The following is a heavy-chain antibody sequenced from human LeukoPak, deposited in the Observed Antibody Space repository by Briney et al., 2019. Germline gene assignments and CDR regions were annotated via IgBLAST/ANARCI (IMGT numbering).Heavy chain of an antibody. J-gene: IGHJ4*02. Sequence: GASVKVSCKASGYTFTGYYMHWVRQAPGQGLEWMGRINPNSGGTNYAQKFQGRVTMTRDTSISTAYMELSRLRSDDTAVYYCARDHCSGGSCYHDYWGQGTLVTVSS. CDR1: GYTFTGYY. CDR2: INPNSGGT. V-gene: IGHV1-2*06. D-gene: IGHD2-15*01. CDR3: ARDHCSGGSCYHDY.